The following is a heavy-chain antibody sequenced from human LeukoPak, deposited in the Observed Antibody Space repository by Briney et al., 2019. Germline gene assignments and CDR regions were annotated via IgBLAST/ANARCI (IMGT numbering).Heavy chain of an antibody. V-gene: IGHV3-23*01. J-gene: IGHJ4*02. CDR3: AKDGNWARFED. CDR1: GFTSSSYG. CDR2: ISGSGGST. Sequence: PGGTLRLSCAASGFTSSSYGMSWVRQAPGKGLEWVSAISGSGGSTYYADSVKGRFTISRDNSKNMVWLQINSPTAEDTATYYCAKDGNWARFEDWGQGTLVTVSS. D-gene: IGHD7-27*01.